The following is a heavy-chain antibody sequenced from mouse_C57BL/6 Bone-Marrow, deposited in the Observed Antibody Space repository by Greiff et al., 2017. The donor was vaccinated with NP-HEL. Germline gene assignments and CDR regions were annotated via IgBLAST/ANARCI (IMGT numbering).Heavy chain of an antibody. CDR2: INPGCGGT. D-gene: IGHD2-4*01. J-gene: IGHJ3*01. CDR1: GYAFTNYL. CDR3: ARDDYDDGFAY. Sequence: VQLQQSGAELVRPGTSVKVSCTASGYAFTNYLIEWVKQRPGHGLEWIGVINPGCGGTTYNEKFKGKATLTADKSSSTAYMQLSRRTSEDAAVYFCARDDYDDGFAYWGQGTLVTVSA. V-gene: IGHV1-54*01.